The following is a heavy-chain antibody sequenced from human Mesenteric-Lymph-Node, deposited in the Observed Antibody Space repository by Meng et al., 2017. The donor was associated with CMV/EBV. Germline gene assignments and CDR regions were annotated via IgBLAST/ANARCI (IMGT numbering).Heavy chain of an antibody. D-gene: IGHD3-9*01. Sequence: GESLKISCAASEFTFSNYWMSWVRQAPGKGLEWVSSISSSSSYIYYADSVKGRFTISRDNAKSSLYLQMNSLRAEDTAVYYCARDTGTIAGLYYYYYGMDVWGQGTTVTVSS. CDR3: ARDTGTIAGLYYYYYGMDV. CDR1: EFTFSNYW. CDR2: ISSSSSYI. J-gene: IGHJ6*02. V-gene: IGHV3-21*01.